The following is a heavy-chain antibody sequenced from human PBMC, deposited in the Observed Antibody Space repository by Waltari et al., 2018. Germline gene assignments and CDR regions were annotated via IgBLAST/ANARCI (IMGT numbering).Heavy chain of an antibody. CDR2: INSDGSLT. J-gene: IGHJ5*01. Sequence: EVQLVESGGALVQPGGALSLSCAASGFTCSPYWIHWVRQAPGKGLVWVSRINSDGSLTTSADSVKGRFTISRDNAKNTLYLQMNSLRVEDTAVYYCVRGLGDSWGQGTLDTVSS. V-gene: IGHV3-74*01. CDR3: VRGLGDS. CDR1: GFTCSPYW. D-gene: IGHD3-16*01.